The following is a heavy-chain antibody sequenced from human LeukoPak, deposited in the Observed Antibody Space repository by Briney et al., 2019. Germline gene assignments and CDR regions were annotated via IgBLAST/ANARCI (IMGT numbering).Heavy chain of an antibody. CDR3: ARYPREAYYFDY. V-gene: IGHV4-59*01. CDR1: GGSFSGYY. CDR2: IYYSGST. Sequence: SETLSLTCAVYGGSFSGYYWSWIRQPPGKGLEWIGYIYYSGSTNYNPSLKSRVTISVDTSKNQFSLKLSSVTAADTAVYYCARYPREAYYFDYWGQGTLVTVSS. J-gene: IGHJ4*02.